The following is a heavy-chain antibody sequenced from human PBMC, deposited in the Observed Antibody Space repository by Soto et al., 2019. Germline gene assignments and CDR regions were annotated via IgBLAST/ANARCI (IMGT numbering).Heavy chain of an antibody. D-gene: IGHD3-10*01. Sequence: GGSLRLSCAASGFIFKMYWMHWVRQSPGKGLVWISRIYNDGTYSDYADSVRGRFTISRDNVNDTLYLQMNNLRAEDSGLYYRTRGPRPISTGTGAYWGQGTQVTVS. CDR3: TRGPRPISTGTGAY. CDR1: GFIFKMYW. V-gene: IGHV3-74*01. CDR2: IYNDGTYS. J-gene: IGHJ4*02.